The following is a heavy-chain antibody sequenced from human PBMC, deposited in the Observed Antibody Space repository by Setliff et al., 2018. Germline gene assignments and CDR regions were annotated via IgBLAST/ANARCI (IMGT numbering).Heavy chain of an antibody. J-gene: IGHJ3*01. CDR3: ARGGIYNYVSSAYFDL. CDR2: INPKSGGA. D-gene: IGHD3-22*01. CDR1: GYTFSDYY. Sequence: ASVKVSCKASGYTFSDYYMYWVRQAPGQGLEWMGWINPKSGGAHYAQKFRGKVTMSRETSISTDYMELSRLTSDDTAVYYCARGGIYNYVSSAYFDLWGQGSMVTVSS. V-gene: IGHV1-2*02.